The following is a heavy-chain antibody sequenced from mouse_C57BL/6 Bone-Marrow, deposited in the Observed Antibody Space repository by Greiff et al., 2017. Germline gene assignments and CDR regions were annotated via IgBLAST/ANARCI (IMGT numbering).Heavy chain of an antibody. V-gene: IGHV3-6*01. D-gene: IGHD2-4*01. CDR1: GYSITSGYY. CDR2: ISYDGSN. CDR3: ARDWVYYDYLFAY. J-gene: IGHJ3*01. Sequence: EVKLMESGPGLVKPSQSLSLTCSVTGYSITSGYYWNWIRQFPGNKLEWMGYISYDGSNNYNPSLKNRISITRDTSKNQFFLKLNSVTPENTATYYCARDWVYYDYLFAYWGQGTLVTVSA.